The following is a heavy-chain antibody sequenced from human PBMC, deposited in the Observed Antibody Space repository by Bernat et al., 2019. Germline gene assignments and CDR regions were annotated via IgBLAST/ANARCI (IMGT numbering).Heavy chain of an antibody. CDR3: TRRGEYRYRHAKLDY. J-gene: IGHJ4*02. Sequence: EVQLVESGGGLVQPGRSLRLSCTASGFTFGDYAMSWVRQAPGKGLEWVGFIRSNAYGGTTEYAASVKGRFTISRDDSKSIAYLQMNSLKTEDTAVYDCTRRGEYRYRHAKLDYWGQGTLVIVSS. CDR2: IRSNAYGGTT. V-gene: IGHV3-49*04. CDR1: GFTFGDYA. D-gene: IGHD5-18*01.